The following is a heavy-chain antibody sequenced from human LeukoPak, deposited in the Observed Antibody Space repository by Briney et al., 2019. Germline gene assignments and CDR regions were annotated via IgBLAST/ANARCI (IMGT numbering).Heavy chain of an antibody. J-gene: IGHJ3*02. CDR3: ASGPRWVGAAWAHSFDI. V-gene: IGHV3-7*01. D-gene: IGHD2-15*01. CDR1: GFSFCSYW. Sequence: GGSLRLSCLDSGFSFCSYWMSWVRQAPGKGLEWVANIKQDGSDKQYVDSVKGRFTISRDNGKNSLYLQMNSLRAEDTAVYFCASGPRWVGAAWAHSFDIWGQGTMVTVSS. CDR2: IKQDGSDK.